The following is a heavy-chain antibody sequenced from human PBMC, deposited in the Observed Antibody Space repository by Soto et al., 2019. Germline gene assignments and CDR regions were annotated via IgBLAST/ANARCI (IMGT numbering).Heavy chain of an antibody. CDR1: GFTFSSYS. D-gene: IGHD2-21*01. CDR3: ASFVARVTFMDV. J-gene: IGHJ6*02. V-gene: IGHV3-48*02. Sequence: GGVPRLSCAASGFTFSSYSMNWVRQAPGKGLEWVSYISSSSSTIYYADSVKGRFTISRDNAKNSLYLQMSSLRDEDTAVYYCASFVARVTFMDVWGQGTTVTVSS. CDR2: ISSSSSTI.